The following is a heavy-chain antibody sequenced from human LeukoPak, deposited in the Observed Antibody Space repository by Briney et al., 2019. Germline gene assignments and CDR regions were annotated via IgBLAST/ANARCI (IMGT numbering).Heavy chain of an antibody. J-gene: IGHJ5*02. CDR1: SGSISSYY. CDR2: IYTIGST. D-gene: IGHD6-19*01. V-gene: IGHV4-4*07. Sequence: SETLSLTCTVSSGSISSYYCSWIRQPARKGLERSGRIYTIGSTDYNSSLNSRVAMSLATSKNQFSLKLRSVTAADTAVYYCARDWNAGSGWFLWFDPWGQGTLVTVSS. CDR3: ARDWNAGSGWFLWFDP.